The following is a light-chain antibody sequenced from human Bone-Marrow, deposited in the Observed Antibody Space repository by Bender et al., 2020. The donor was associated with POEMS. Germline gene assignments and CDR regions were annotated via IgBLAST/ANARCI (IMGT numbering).Light chain of an antibody. CDR3: TSYTGSSTWV. J-gene: IGLJ3*02. Sequence: QSALTQPPSVSGSPGQSVTISCTGTSSDVGSYNRVSWYQQSPGTAPKLLIYEVTYRPSGVPDRFSGSKSGNTASLTISGLQAEDDADDYCTSYTGSSTWVFGGGTKLTVL. CDR2: EVT. CDR1: SSDVGSYNR. V-gene: IGLV2-18*02.